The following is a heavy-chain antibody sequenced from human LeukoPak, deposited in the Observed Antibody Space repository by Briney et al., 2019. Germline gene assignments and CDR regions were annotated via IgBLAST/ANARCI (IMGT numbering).Heavy chain of an antibody. D-gene: IGHD3-10*01. CDR3: ATSLTMVRGVIITSRFDY. V-gene: IGHV1-2*02. Sequence: ASVKVSCKASGYTFTGYYMHWVRQAPGQGLEWMGWINPNSGGTNYAQKFQGRVTMTRDTSISTAYMELSRLRSDDTAVYYCATSLTMVRGVIITSRFDYWGQGTLVTVSS. CDR2: INPNSGGT. J-gene: IGHJ4*02. CDR1: GYTFTGYY.